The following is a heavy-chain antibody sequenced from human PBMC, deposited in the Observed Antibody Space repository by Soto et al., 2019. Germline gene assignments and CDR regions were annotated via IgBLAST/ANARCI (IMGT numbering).Heavy chain of an antibody. D-gene: IGHD3-16*01. CDR3: ARGPCYDLIWNYYYMDV. V-gene: IGHV4-59*08. CDR1: GGSISGHY. CDR2: MYYSGST. Sequence: QVQLQESGPGLVKPSETLSLSCSVSGGSISGHYCSWVRQTPGKGLEWIGYMYYSGSTNYNPSLKSRVTISVDTSKNHFSLRLTSVTAADTAVYYCARGPCYDLIWNYYYMDVWGKGTTVTVSS. J-gene: IGHJ6*03.